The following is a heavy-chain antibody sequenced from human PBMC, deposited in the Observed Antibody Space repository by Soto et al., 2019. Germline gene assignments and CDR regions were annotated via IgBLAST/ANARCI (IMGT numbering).Heavy chain of an antibody. Sequence: QVQLVQSGAEVKKPGSSVKVSCKASGGTFGSYAFSWVRQAPGQGLEWMGGIIPVSGAAHYAQKFQGSVTSPADESTSTAYMELSSLSSQDTAVYYCATALGCRSTSCTLDYWGQGTRVIVSS. CDR3: ATALGCRSTSCTLDY. V-gene: IGHV1-69*01. CDR2: IIPVSGAA. J-gene: IGHJ4*02. D-gene: IGHD2-2*01. CDR1: GGTFGSYA.